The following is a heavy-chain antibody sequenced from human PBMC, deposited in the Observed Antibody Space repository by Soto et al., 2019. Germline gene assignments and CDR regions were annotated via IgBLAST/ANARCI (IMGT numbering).Heavy chain of an antibody. Sequence: QLQLQESGPGLVKPSETLSLTCTVSAGSISSSSYYWAWIRQPPGKGLEWIGHIYYSGSTYYNPSLKSRVTISVDTSKHQFSLDLTSVTAADTAVYYCARVPRGSGDAFDIWGQGTMVTVSS. CDR1: AGSISSSSYY. CDR3: ARVPRGSGDAFDI. D-gene: IGHD1-1*01. J-gene: IGHJ3*02. CDR2: IYYSGST. V-gene: IGHV4-39*01.